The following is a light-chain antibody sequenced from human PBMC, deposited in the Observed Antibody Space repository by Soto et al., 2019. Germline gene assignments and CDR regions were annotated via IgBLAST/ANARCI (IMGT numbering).Light chain of an antibody. CDR2: KAS. CDR3: QHYNSYSEA. Sequence: DIQMTWSPSTLCGSVGDRVTITCRARQTISSWLAGYQQKPEKAPKLLIYKASTLKSGVPSRFSGSGSGTEFTLTISSLQPDDFATYYCQHYNSYSEAFGQGTKVDI. CDR1: QTISSW. V-gene: IGKV1-5*03. J-gene: IGKJ1*01.